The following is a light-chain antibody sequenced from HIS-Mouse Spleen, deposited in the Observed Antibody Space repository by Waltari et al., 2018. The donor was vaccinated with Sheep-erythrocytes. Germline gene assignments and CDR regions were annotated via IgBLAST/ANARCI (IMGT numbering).Light chain of an antibody. CDR1: SSDVGGYNL. CDR2: EGS. CDR3: CSYAGSSTPWV. J-gene: IGLJ3*02. V-gene: IGLV2-23*01. Sequence: QSALTQPRSVSGSPGQSVTISCTGTSSDVGGYNLVSWYQQHPGKATKPMIHEGSKRPSGVSNRFSGSKSGNTASLTISGLQAEDEADYYCCSYAGSSTPWVFGGGTKLTVL.